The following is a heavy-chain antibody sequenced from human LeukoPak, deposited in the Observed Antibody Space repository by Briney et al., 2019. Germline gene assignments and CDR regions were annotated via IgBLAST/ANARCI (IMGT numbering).Heavy chain of an antibody. CDR3: VRDSYCSSTSCYYYYGMDV. Sequence: ASVKVSCKASGYTFTGYYMHWVRQAPGQGLEWMGWISPNSGGTNYAQKFQGRVTMTRDTSISTAYMELSRLRSDDTAVYYCVRDSYCSSTSCYYYYGMDVWGQGTTVTVSS. V-gene: IGHV1-2*02. D-gene: IGHD2-2*01. CDR2: ISPNSGGT. CDR1: GYTFTGYY. J-gene: IGHJ6*02.